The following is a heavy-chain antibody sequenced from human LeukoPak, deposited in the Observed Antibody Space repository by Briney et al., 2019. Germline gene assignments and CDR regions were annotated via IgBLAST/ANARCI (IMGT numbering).Heavy chain of an antibody. CDR2: ISRGGSTT. J-gene: IGHJ6*03. D-gene: IGHD6-6*01. Sequence: GSLEPPFSTSGFPFRELFNNWVPQAPGEGAGWGLLISRGGSTTYYADSVKGRFTISRDNAKNSLYLQMNSLRPEDTAVYFCARDRHVPGLYYYYMDVWGKGTTVTVSS. V-gene: IGHV3-11*04. CDR3: ARDRHVPGLYYYYMDV. CDR1: GFPFRELF.